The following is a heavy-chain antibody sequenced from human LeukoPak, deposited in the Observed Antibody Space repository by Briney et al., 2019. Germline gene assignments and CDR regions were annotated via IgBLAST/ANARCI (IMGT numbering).Heavy chain of an antibody. CDR2: IYTSGST. CDR1: GDSIKSSY. CDR3: ARDHEQLGLGYYYYCMDV. V-gene: IGHV4-4*07. Sequence: SETLSLTCTVSGDSIKSSYWSWVRQTPGKGLEWIGRIYTSGSTNYNPSLKSRVTMSVDTSKNQFSLKLSSVTAADTAVYYCARDHEQLGLGYYYYCMDVWGKGTTVTVSS. D-gene: IGHD6-13*01. J-gene: IGHJ6*03.